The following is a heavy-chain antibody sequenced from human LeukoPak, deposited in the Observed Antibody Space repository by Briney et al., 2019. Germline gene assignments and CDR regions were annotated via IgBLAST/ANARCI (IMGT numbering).Heavy chain of an antibody. CDR1: GFTFSNCA. V-gene: IGHV3-23*01. CDR2: XSASGGST. CDR3: AKGASASRHFDY. D-gene: IGHD1-26*01. Sequence: GGSLRLSCAASGFTFSNCAMNXVXXAPGXXXXXXSXXSASGGSTNYADAVKGRFTISRDNSKNTLYLQMNSLRAEDAAVYYCAKGASASRHFDYWGQGTLVTVSS. J-gene: IGHJ4*02.